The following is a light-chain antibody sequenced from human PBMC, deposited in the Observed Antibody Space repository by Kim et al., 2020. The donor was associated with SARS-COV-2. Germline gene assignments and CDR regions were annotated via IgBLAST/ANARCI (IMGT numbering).Light chain of an antibody. J-gene: IGKJ1*01. CDR3: QQYGSSPRT. CDR1: QSVSSPY. CDR2: STS. V-gene: IGKV3-20*01. Sequence: SPGERATLSCRASQSVSSPYLAWFQQKPGQAPRLLIYSTSSRATGIPDRFSGSGSGTDFTLTISRLEPEDFAVYYCQQYGSSPRTFGQGTKVDIK.